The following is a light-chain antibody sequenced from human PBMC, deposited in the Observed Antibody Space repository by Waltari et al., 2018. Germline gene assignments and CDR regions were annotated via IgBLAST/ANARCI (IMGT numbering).Light chain of an antibody. J-gene: IGKJ3*01. V-gene: IGKV3-11*01. CDR1: QSISGY. CDR3: QVHVHWPLFT. CDR2: ETT. Sequence: IVLTQSPATLSLSPGERATLPCRASQSISGYLAWYQQRPGQAPRLLIYETTKRATGIPARFSGGGSGTDVTLTISSLEPEDFAVYYCQVHVHWPLFTFGPGTKVDI.